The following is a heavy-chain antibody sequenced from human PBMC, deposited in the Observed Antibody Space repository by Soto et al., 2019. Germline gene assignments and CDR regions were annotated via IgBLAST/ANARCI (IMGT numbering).Heavy chain of an antibody. CDR3: AKDRRAGGNYGFYSDF. D-gene: IGHD1-7*01. V-gene: IGHV3-23*01. CDR1: GFTFSSYG. Sequence: GGSLRLSCAASGFTFSSYGMTWVRQAPGKGLEWVSFSSATGAGTYYADSVKGRFTISRDNSKNTLYLQMTSLRADDTAIYYCAKDRRAGGNYGFYSDFWGQGALVTVSS. CDR2: SSATGAGT. J-gene: IGHJ4*02.